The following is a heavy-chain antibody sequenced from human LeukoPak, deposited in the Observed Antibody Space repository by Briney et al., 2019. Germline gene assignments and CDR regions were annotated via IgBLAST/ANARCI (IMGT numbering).Heavy chain of an antibody. J-gene: IGHJ4*02. CDR2: IYYSGST. Sequence: SETLSLTCTVSGGSISSYYWSWIRQPPGKGLEWIGYIYYSGSTNYNPSLKSRVTISVDTSKNQFSLKLSSVTAADTAVYYCARGRYYYGSGAKAGFDYWGQGTLVTVSS. V-gene: IGHV4-59*12. CDR3: ARGRYYYGSGAKAGFDY. CDR1: GGSISSYY. D-gene: IGHD3-10*01.